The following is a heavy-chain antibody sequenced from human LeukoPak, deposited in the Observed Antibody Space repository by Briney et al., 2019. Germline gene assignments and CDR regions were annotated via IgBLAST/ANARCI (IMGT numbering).Heavy chain of an antibody. CDR3: AREIRKGQWPVFALNY. V-gene: IGHV1-2*02. J-gene: IGHJ4*02. CDR1: GYTFTGHY. CDR2: INPNNGGT. Sequence: GASVKVSCKASGYTFTGHYMHWLRQAPEQGLEWMGWINPNNGGTNYAQKFQGRVTVTRDTPISTAYMELSRLRSDDTAVYYCAREIRKGQWPVFALNYWGQGTLVTVSS. D-gene: IGHD6-19*01.